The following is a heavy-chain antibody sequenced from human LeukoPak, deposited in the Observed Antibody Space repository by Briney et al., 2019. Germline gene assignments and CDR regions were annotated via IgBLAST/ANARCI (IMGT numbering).Heavy chain of an antibody. Sequence: GGSLRLSCAATGLTFSSYSMNWVRQAPGKGLEWVSSISSSSSYIYYADSVKGRFTISRDNAKNSLYLQMNSLRAEDTAVYYCAQSYDFWSGYSRTSSYYFDYWGQGTLVTVSS. V-gene: IGHV3-21*01. CDR2: ISSSSSYI. J-gene: IGHJ4*02. CDR1: GLTFSSYS. CDR3: AQSYDFWSGYSRTSSYYFDY. D-gene: IGHD3-3*01.